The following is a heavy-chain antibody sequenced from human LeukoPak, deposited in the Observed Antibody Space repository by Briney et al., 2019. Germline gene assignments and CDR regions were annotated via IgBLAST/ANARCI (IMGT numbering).Heavy chain of an antibody. V-gene: IGHV3-48*01. J-gene: IGHJ4*02. CDR3: AREGSDFWSGYSKGYFDY. CDR2: ICRSVSTR. Sequence: TGGSLRLSCAVSGFTFSSYSMNWVRRAPGKGLELVSYICRSVSTRYYADSVKGRFTISRDNGTHSLYLQMNSLRAEDTAVYYCAREGSDFWSGYSKGYFDYWGQGTLVTVSS. CDR1: GFTFSSYS. D-gene: IGHD3-3*01.